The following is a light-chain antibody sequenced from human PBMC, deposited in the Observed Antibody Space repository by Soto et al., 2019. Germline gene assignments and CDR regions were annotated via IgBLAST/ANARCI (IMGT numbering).Light chain of an antibody. J-gene: IGKJ1*01. Sequence: DIQLTQSLYTLSASVGDRVTITCLASQSISTWLAWYQQKPGKAPKLLISDASSVESGVPSRFSGSGSGTEFTLTISSLQPDDFAAYYCQQYNSYSLTFGQGTKVDI. CDR2: DAS. CDR1: QSISTW. V-gene: IGKV1-5*01. CDR3: QQYNSYSLT.